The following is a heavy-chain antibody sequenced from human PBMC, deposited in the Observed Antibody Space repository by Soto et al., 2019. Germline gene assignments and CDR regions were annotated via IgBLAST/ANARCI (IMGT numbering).Heavy chain of an antibody. D-gene: IGHD4-4*01. J-gene: IGHJ4*02. Sequence: SETLSLTCTVSGGSISSSSYYWGWIRQPPGKGLEWIGSIYYSGSTYYNPSLKSRVTISVDTSKNQFSLKLSSVTAADTAVYYCARRNCNYRRTRCAASHYWGQGILVTVSS. CDR2: IYYSGST. V-gene: IGHV4-39*01. CDR1: GGSISSSSYY. CDR3: ARRNCNYRRTRCAASHY.